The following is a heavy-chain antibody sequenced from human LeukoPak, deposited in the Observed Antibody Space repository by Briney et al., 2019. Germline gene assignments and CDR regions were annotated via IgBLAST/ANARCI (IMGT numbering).Heavy chain of an antibody. Sequence: SETLSLTCTVSGGSISSYYWSWIRQPPGKGLEWIGYIYYSGSTNYNPSLKSRVTISVDTSKNQFSLKLSSVTAADTAVYYCASMYFDFWSGRSYFDYWGQGTLVTVSS. CDR3: ASMYFDFWSGRSYFDY. D-gene: IGHD3-3*01. CDR2: IYYSGST. J-gene: IGHJ4*02. CDR1: GGSISSYY. V-gene: IGHV4-59*12.